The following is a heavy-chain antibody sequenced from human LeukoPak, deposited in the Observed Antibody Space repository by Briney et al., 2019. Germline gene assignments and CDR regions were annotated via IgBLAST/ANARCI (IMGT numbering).Heavy chain of an antibody. CDR1: GFTFSSYE. D-gene: IGHD1-26*01. CDR3: AREVGATLLGAYDF. CDR2: MSGSTGST. V-gene: IGHV3-23*01. Sequence: GGSLRLSCAASGFTFSSYEMNWVRQAPGEGLEWVSSMSGSTGSTYYADSVKGRFTISRDNSKNTLYLQMSSLRAEGTAVYYCAREVGATLLGAYDFWGQGTMVTVFS. J-gene: IGHJ3*01.